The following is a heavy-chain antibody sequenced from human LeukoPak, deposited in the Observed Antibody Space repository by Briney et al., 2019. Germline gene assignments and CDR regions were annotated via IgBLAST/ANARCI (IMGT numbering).Heavy chain of an antibody. CDR2: INPNSGGT. J-gene: IGHJ4*02. Sequence: GASVKVSCKASGYTFTGYYMHWVRQAPGQGLEWMGWINPNSGGTNYAQKFQGRVTMTTDTSTSTAYMELRSLRSDDTAVYYCARDPPSKWELRDFDYWGQGTLVTVSS. D-gene: IGHD1-26*01. V-gene: IGHV1-2*02. CDR1: GYTFTGYY. CDR3: ARDPPSKWELRDFDY.